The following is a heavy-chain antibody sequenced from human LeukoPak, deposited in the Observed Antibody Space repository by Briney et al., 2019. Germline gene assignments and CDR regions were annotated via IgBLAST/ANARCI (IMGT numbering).Heavy chain of an antibody. Sequence: SEALSLTCSVYGGSITAYYWSWIRQPPGKGLEWIGEINHSRGTKYNPSLESRVTIFLDASKNEFSLNLNSMTAADTAVYYCAREDYYFDSWGQGTLVTVSS. CDR2: INHSRGT. CDR3: AREDYYFDS. V-gene: IGHV4-34*01. CDR1: GGSITAYY. J-gene: IGHJ4*02.